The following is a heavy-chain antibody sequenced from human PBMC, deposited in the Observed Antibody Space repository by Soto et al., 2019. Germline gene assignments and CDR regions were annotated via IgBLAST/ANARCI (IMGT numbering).Heavy chain of an antibody. V-gene: IGHV1-58*01. CDR1: GFTFTSSA. Sequence: SVKVSCKASGFTFTSSAVQWVRQARGQRLEWIGWIVVGSGNTNYAQKFQERVTITRDMSTSTAYMELSSLRSEDTAVYYCAADHDFWSGYYTFGYWGQGTLVTVSS. CDR2: IVVGSGNT. CDR3: AADHDFWSGYYTFGY. J-gene: IGHJ4*02. D-gene: IGHD3-3*01.